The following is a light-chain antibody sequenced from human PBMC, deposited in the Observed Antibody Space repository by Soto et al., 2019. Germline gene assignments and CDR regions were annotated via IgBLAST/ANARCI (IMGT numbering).Light chain of an antibody. CDR3: QQYDRFPYT. Sequence: DIQMTQSPSTLSASVGDTDTVTCRASQSLSYWLAWYQQIPGQAPKLLIHKASTLESGVPSRFSGSGSGTELTLTISSLQTDDFATFYCQQYDRFPYTFGQGTKLEIK. CDR1: QSLSYW. V-gene: IGKV1-5*03. CDR2: KAS. J-gene: IGKJ2*01.